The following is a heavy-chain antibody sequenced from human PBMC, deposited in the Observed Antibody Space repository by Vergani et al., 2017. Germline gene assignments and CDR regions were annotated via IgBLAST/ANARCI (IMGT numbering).Heavy chain of an antibody. CDR3: AKDWSDYGDAFDI. CDR2: ISWNSGSI. CDR1: GFTFDDYA. J-gene: IGHJ3*02. V-gene: IGHV3-9*01. D-gene: IGHD4-17*01. Sequence: EVQLVESGGGLVQPGRSLRLSCAASGFTFDDYAMHWVRQAPGKGLEWVSGISWNSGSIGYADSVKGRFTISRDNAKNSLYLQMNSLRAEDTVLYYCAKDWSDYGDAFDIWGQGTMVTVSS.